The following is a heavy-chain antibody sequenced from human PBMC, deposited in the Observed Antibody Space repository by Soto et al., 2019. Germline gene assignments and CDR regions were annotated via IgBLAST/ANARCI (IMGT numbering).Heavy chain of an antibody. J-gene: IGHJ4*02. V-gene: IGHV3-30-3*01. CDR1: GFTFSTYA. CDR3: ARSTGNLDY. CDR2: ISFDGSNK. Sequence: QVQLVESGGGVVQPGRSLRLSCAASGFTFSTYAMHWFRQAPGKGLEWVAVISFDGSNKYYADSVKGRFTISRDNSKNTLYLQMNSMRAEDTAVYYCARSTGNLDYWGQGTLVTVSS. D-gene: IGHD3-9*01.